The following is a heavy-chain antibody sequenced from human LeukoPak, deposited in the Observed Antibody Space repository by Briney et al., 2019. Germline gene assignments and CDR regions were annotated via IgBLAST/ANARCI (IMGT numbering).Heavy chain of an antibody. CDR2: IKQDGSEK. V-gene: IGHV3-7*01. J-gene: IGHJ4*02. CDR1: GFTFSSYW. D-gene: IGHD3-10*01. Sequence: GGSLRLSCAASGFTFSSYWMSWVRQAPGKGLEWVANIKQDGSEKYYVDSVKGRFTISRDNAKNSLYLQMNSLRAEDTAVYYCARAQGSHGSSGSYYFDYWGQGTLVTVSS. CDR3: ARAQGSHGSSGSYYFDY.